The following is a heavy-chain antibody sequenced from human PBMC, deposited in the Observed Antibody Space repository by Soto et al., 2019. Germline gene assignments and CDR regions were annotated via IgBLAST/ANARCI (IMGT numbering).Heavy chain of an antibody. D-gene: IGHD6-13*01. V-gene: IGHV1-69*13. J-gene: IGHJ6*02. Sequence: SVKVSCKASGGTFSSYAISWVRQAPGQGLEWMGGIIPIFGTANYAQKFQGRVTITADESTSTAYMELISLRSEDTAVYYCARGGSSSWYVYYGMDVWGQGTTVTVSS. CDR2: IIPIFGTA. CDR1: GGTFSSYA. CDR3: ARGGSSSWYVYYGMDV.